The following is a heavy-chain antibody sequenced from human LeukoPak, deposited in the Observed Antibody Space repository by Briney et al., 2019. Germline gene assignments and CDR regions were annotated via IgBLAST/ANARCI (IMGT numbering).Heavy chain of an antibody. V-gene: IGHV7-4-1*02. Sequence: ASVNVSCKASGYTFTSYAMNWVRQATGQGLERMGWINTNTGNPTYAQGFTGRFVFSLDTSVSTAYLQISSLKAEDTAVYYCAREMQQLVRGGLDYWGQGTLVTVSS. CDR1: GYTFTSYA. CDR3: AREMQQLVRGGLDY. D-gene: IGHD6-13*01. J-gene: IGHJ4*02. CDR2: INTNTGNP.